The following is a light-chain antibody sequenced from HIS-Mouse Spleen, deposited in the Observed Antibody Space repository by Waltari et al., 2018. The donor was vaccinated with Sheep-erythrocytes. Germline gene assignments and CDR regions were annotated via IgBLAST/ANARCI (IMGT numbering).Light chain of an antibody. CDR1: QGISSW. Sequence: DIQMTQSPSSVSAYVGDRVTITCRASQGISSWLAWYQQKPGKAPKLLIYAASSLQSGVPSRVSGSGSETDVTLTISSLQPEYFATYYCQQANIVPRTFVQGTKVEIK. CDR3: QQANIVPRT. CDR2: AAS. J-gene: IGKJ1*01. V-gene: IGKV1-12*01.